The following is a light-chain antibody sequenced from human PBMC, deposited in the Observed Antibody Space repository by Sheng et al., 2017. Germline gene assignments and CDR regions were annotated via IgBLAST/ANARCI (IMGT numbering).Light chain of an antibody. CDR1: QDISNF. V-gene: IGKV1-9*01. CDR3: QHLGSYFQT. Sequence: DIQMTQSPSSLSASVGDRVTITCQASQDISNFLNWYQQKPGKAPNLLIYAASTLQSGVPSRFSGGGSGTDFTLTISSLQAEDFATYYCQHLGSYFQTFGQGTKVEIK. J-gene: IGKJ1*01. CDR2: AAS.